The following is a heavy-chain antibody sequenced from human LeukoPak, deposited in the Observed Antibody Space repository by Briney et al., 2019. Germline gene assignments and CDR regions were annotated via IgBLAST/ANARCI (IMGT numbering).Heavy chain of an antibody. V-gene: IGHV4-39*07. Sequence: PSETLSLTCTVSGGSISSSSYYWGWIRQPPGKGLEWIGEINHSGSTNYNPSLKSRVTISVDTSKNQFSLKLSSVTAADTAVYYCARDRKQLVRDWFDPWGQGTLVTVSS. J-gene: IGHJ5*02. CDR1: GGSISSSSYY. CDR2: INHSGST. D-gene: IGHD6-13*01. CDR3: ARDRKQLVRDWFDP.